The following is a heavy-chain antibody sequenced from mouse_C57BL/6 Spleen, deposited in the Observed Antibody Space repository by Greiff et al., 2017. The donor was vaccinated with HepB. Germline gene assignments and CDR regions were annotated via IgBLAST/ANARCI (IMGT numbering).Heavy chain of an antibody. CDR2: ISSGSSTI. J-gene: IGHJ2*01. Sequence: EVKLVESGGGLVKPGGSLKLSCAASGFTFSDYGMHWVRQAPEKGLEWVAYISSGSSTIYYADTVKGRFTISRDNAKNTLFLQMNSLRSEDTAMYYCARDYYGSSYFDYWGQGTTLTVSS. D-gene: IGHD1-1*01. CDR3: ARDYYGSSYFDY. CDR1: GFTFSDYG. V-gene: IGHV5-17*01.